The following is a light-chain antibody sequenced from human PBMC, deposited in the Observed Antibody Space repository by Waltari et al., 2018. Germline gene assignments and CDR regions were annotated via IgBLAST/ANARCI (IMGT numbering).Light chain of an antibody. Sequence: QSVLTQPPSVSGTPGQRVTISCSGSSANIGSNHVTWYHQLPGTAPKVLIYSNNQRPSGVPDRFAGSKSGTSASLAISGLQSEDEADYYCAAWDDSLTSFVFGSGTTVTVL. CDR1: SANIGSNH. CDR2: SNN. CDR3: AAWDDSLTSFV. V-gene: IGLV1-44*01. J-gene: IGLJ1*01.